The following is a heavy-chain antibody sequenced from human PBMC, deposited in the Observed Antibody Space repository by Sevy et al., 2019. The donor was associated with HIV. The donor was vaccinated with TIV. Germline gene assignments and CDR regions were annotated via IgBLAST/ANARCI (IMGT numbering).Heavy chain of an antibody. J-gene: IGHJ4*02. V-gene: IGHV1-18*01. D-gene: IGHD3-22*01. CDR2: ISGYNGNT. Sequence: ASVKVSCKASGYTFTNYGITWVRQAPGQGLEWMGWISGYNGNTNYAQKLQGRVTMTTDTPTSTAYMELRSLRSDDTAVYYWARDESISLIVVDLDYWGQGTLVTVSS. CDR3: ARDESISLIVVDLDY. CDR1: GYTFTNYG.